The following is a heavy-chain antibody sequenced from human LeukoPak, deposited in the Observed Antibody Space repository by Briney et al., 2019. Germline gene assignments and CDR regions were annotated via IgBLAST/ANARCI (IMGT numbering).Heavy chain of an antibody. Sequence: GASVKVSCKASGYTFTGYYMHCVRQAPGQGLEWMGWINPNSGGTNYAQKFQGRVTMTRDTSISTAYMELSRLRSDDTAVYYCARLEGDCSSTSCRTHKGFDYWGQGTLVTVSS. CDR1: GYTFTGYY. J-gene: IGHJ4*02. V-gene: IGHV1-2*02. CDR2: INPNSGGT. D-gene: IGHD2-2*01. CDR3: ARLEGDCSSTSCRTHKGFDY.